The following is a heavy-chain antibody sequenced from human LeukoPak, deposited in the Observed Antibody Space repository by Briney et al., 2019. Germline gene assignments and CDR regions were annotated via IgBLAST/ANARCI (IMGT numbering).Heavy chain of an antibody. V-gene: IGHV3-23*01. CDR1: GFTFSSYA. J-gene: IGHJ4*02. CDR3: ASQTTVKYYFDY. CDR2: ISGSGGST. Sequence: PGGSLRLSCAASGFTFSSYAMSWVRQAPGKGLEWVSAISGSGGSTYYADSVKGRFTISRDNSKNTLYLQLNSLGGEDTAVYYCASQTTVKYYFDYWGQGTLVTVSS. D-gene: IGHD4-17*01.